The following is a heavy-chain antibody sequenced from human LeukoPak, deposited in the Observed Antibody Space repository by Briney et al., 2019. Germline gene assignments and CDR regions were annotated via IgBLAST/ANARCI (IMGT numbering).Heavy chain of an antibody. Sequence: ASVKVSCKASGCTFTSYYLHWVRQAPGQGLEWMGIINPSGGNTNYAQKFQGRVAMTRDTSTSTVYMELSSLRSEDTAVYYCARELDGGFFDHWGQGTLVTVSS. V-gene: IGHV1-46*01. CDR3: ARELDGGFFDH. J-gene: IGHJ4*02. CDR1: GCTFTSYY. CDR2: INPSGGNT. D-gene: IGHD2-15*01.